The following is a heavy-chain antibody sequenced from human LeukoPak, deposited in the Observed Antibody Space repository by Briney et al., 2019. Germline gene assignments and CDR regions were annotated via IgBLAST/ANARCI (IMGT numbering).Heavy chain of an antibody. CDR1: GFTFSSYA. V-gene: IGHV3-23*01. D-gene: IGHD5-18*01. CDR3: AKGKGYSYGNAIDH. Sequence: GGSLRLSCAASGFTFSSYAMSWVRQAPGKGLEWVSAISGSGGSTYYADSVKGRFTISRDNSKNTLYLQMNSLRAEDTAVYYCAKGKGYSYGNAIDHWGQGTLVTVSS. J-gene: IGHJ4*02. CDR2: ISGSGGST.